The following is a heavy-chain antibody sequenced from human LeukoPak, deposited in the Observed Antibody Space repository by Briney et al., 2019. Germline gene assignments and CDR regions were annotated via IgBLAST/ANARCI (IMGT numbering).Heavy chain of an antibody. Sequence: SETLSLTCAVYGGSFSGYYWSWIRQPPGKGLEWIGEINHSGSTNYNPSLKSRVTISVDTSKNQFSLKLSSVTAADTAVYYCARGKWQLLWFGELLPPYFDYWGQGTLVTVSS. CDR2: INHSGST. CDR3: ARGKWQLLWFGELLPPYFDY. CDR1: GGSFSGYY. V-gene: IGHV4-34*01. D-gene: IGHD3-10*01. J-gene: IGHJ4*02.